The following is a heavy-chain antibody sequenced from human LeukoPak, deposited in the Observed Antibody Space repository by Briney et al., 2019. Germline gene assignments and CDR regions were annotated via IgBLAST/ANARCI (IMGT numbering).Heavy chain of an antibody. CDR1: GGSISSYY. CDR3: VRHSGTSRIFGFDC. V-gene: IGHV4-59*01. J-gene: IGHJ4*02. Sequence: PSETLSLTCTVSGGSISSYYWSWIRQPAGKGLEWIGYVYYSGSTNYNSSLKSRVTISVDTSKNQFSLKLSSVTAADTAVDYCVRHSGTSRIFGFDCWGQGTLVTVSS. CDR2: VYYSGST. D-gene: IGHD1-26*01.